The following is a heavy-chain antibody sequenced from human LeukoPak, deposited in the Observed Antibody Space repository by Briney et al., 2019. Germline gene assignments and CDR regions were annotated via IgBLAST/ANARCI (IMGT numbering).Heavy chain of an antibody. D-gene: IGHD3-3*02. Sequence: KTSETLSLTCTVSDDSISSSTYYWAWIRQPPGKGLQWIGSIYYSGITYYNPSLKSRVTISVDTSKKQFSLQLSSVTVADTAVYYCVAFPHYYGMDVWGQGTTVTVSS. CDR2: IYYSGIT. V-gene: IGHV4-39*01. CDR1: DDSISSSTYY. CDR3: VAFPHYYGMDV. J-gene: IGHJ6*02.